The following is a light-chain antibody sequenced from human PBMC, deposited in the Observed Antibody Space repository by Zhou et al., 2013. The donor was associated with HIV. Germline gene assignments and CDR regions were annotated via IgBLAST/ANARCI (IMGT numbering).Light chain of an antibody. J-gene: IGKJ1*01. V-gene: IGKV2D-29*01. CDR1: QSLLDSDGKTY. Sequence: DVVMTQAPLSLSVTPGQPASISCKSTQSLLDSDGKTYLYWYFQKPGQAPQLLIYEVSKRFSGVADKFSGSGSGTDFTLKISRVEAEDVGMYYCMQGLQSWTFGQGTKVE. CDR3: MQGLQSWT. CDR2: EVS.